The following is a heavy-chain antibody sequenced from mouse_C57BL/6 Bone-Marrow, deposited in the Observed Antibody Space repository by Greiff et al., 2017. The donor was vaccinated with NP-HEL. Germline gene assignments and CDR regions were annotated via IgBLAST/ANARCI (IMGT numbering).Heavy chain of an antibody. CDR1: GFTFSDYG. V-gene: IGHV5-15*01. Sequence: EVQVVESGGGLVQPGGSLKLSCAASGFTFSDYGMAWVRQAPRKGPEWVAFISNLAYSIYYADTVTGRFTISRENAKNTLYLEMSSLRSEDTAMYYCARSYYGNYQDWYFDVWGTGTTVTVSS. J-gene: IGHJ1*03. CDR3: ARSYYGNYQDWYFDV. CDR2: ISNLAYSI. D-gene: IGHD2-10*01.